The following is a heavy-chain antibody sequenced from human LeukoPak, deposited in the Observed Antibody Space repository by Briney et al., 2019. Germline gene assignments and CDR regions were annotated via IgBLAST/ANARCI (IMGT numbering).Heavy chain of an antibody. CDR1: GYTFTSYY. V-gene: IGHV1-46*01. Sequence: ASVKVSCKASGYTFTSYYMHWVRQAPGQGLEWMGVINPSGGSTSYAQKFQGRVTMTRDMSTSTVYMELSSLRSEDTAVYYCAKERRSGWDYFDYWGQGTLVTVSS. J-gene: IGHJ4*02. CDR2: INPSGGST. D-gene: IGHD6-19*01. CDR3: AKERRSGWDYFDY.